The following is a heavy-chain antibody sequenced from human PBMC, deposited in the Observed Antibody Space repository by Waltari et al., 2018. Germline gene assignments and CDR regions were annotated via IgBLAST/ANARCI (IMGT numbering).Heavy chain of an antibody. J-gene: IGHJ4*02. Sequence: QLQLQESGPGLVKPSETLSLTCTVSSGALSSSGYYWGWIRQPPGKGLEWRGSIYYSGNTYYNPSLKNRVTISVDTSKNQFSLKVTSVTAADTAVYYCAKVWKNYRTDYWGQGTLVTVSS. CDR3: AKVWKNYRTDY. CDR1: SGALSSSGYY. CDR2: IYYSGNT. D-gene: IGHD1-7*01. V-gene: IGHV4-39*07.